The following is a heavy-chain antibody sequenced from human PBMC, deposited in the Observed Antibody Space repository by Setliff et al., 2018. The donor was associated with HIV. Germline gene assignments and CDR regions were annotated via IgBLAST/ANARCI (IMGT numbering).Heavy chain of an antibody. D-gene: IGHD3-10*01. J-gene: IGHJ4*02. V-gene: IGHV1-69*10. CDR1: GDTFSNYG. CDR2: VIPILDIT. Sequence: GASVKVSCKASGDTFSNYGLNWVRQAPGQGPEWMGGVIPILDITNCEQNFWGRLTISADESTSTTYMELKNLRSEYTAVYYCARSQGDYSGSGQDYNALSAFDKWGQGTLVTVSS. CDR3: ARSQGDYSGSGQDYNALSAFDK.